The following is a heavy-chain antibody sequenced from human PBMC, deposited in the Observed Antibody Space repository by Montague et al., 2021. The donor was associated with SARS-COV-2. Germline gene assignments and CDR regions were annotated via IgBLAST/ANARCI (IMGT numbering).Heavy chain of an antibody. CDR3: ARAQNTCFIANCVNYFDV. D-gene: IGHD2-15*01. CDR2: VHYTGST. CDR1: GGSIRSYY. J-gene: IGHJ4*02. V-gene: IGHV4-59*01. Sequence: SETLSLTCEVSGGSIRSYYWSWIRQSPGKGLEWIGYVHYTGSTKYNPSLKTRVTLSLDTPKNLFSLHLSSVTAADTAIYFCARAQNTCFIANCVNYFDVWGLRALVTVSS.